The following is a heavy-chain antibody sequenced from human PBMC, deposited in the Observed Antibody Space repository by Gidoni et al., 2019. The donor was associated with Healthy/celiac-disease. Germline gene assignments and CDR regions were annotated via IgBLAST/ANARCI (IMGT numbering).Heavy chain of an antibody. CDR2: ISGSGGST. D-gene: IGHD3-22*01. V-gene: IGHV3-23*01. CDR3: AKSPVSSIVVDLYYFDY. J-gene: IGHJ4*02. Sequence: VHQAPGKWLEWVSAISGSGGSTYYADSVKGRFTISRDNSKNTLYLQMNSLRAEDTAVYYCAKSPVSSIVVDLYYFDYWGQGTLVTVSS.